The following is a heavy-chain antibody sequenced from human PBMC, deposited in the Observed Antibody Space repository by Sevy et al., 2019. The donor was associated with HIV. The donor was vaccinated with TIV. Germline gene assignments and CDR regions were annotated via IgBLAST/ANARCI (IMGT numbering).Heavy chain of an antibody. V-gene: IGHV3-7*01. D-gene: IGHD1-26*01. Sequence: GGSLRLSCAVSGFSFSDYWMSWVRQAPGKGLEWVAKTKHDGSEKYYVDSVKGRFTISRDNAKNSLYLQMNSLSAEDTAVYYCVRGVSSTTDIWGQGTMVTVSS. J-gene: IGHJ3*02. CDR1: GFSFSDYW. CDR3: VRGVSSTTDI. CDR2: TKHDGSEK.